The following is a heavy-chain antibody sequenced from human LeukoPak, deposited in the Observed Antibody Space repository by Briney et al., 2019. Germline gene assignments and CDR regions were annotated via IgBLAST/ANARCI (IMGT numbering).Heavy chain of an antibody. D-gene: IGHD2-21*01. CDR2: IYYSGNT. J-gene: IGHJ4*02. CDR3: ARHPGLFYFVL. V-gene: IGHV4-39*01. Sequence: SETLSLTCTVSGGSINSRSYYWGWVRQPPGKGLEWIGRIYYSGNTYYNPSLTSRVPISIDTSKNQFSLKLTSVTAADTAVYYCARHPGLFYFVLWGQGTLVTVSS. CDR1: GGSINSRSYY.